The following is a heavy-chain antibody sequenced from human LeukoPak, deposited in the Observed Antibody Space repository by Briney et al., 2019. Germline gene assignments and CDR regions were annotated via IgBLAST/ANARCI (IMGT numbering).Heavy chain of an antibody. V-gene: IGHV1-3*01. CDR1: GYTFTNSA. CDR3: AARPGIEVAGFDF. CDR2: INPGNGNT. D-gene: IGHD6-19*01. Sequence: GASMKISCKASGYTFTNSAIHWVRQAPGQRLEWMGWINPGNGNTKYSPKFQYRVTITRDTSASTAYMELISLTSEDTAVYYCAARPGIEVAGFDFWGQGTLVTVSS. J-gene: IGHJ4*02.